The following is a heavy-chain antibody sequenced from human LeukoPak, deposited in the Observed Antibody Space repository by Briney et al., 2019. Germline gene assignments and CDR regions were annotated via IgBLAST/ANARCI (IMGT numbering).Heavy chain of an antibody. Sequence: SGRSLRLSRAASGLTFSDYYTSWIRDVPGKRLEYVSYISHDATTMTYIDSVKGRSTTSRDNAKNSVYLEMNSLRVEDTDLYYCATTARLSDFRGQGTLVTVS. D-gene: IGHD3-16*01. CDR3: ATTARLSDF. J-gene: IGHJ4*02. CDR2: ISHDATTM. CDR1: GLTFSDYY. V-gene: IGHV3-11*01.